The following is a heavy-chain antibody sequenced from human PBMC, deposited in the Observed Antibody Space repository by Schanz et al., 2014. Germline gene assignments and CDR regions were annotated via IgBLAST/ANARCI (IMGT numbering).Heavy chain of an antibody. Sequence: QVQLVESGGSVVQPGRSLRLSCAGSGFSFSDYGMHWVRQAPGRGLEWVAVIAGDGGGPNYVDSVKGRFTISRDNSDNTLYLQMNNLRAEDTAVYYCARGSGTFDSWGQGTLVTVSS. CDR1: GFSFSDYG. V-gene: IGHV3-30*03. J-gene: IGHJ4*02. D-gene: IGHD3-3*01. CDR2: IAGDGGGP. CDR3: ARGSGTFDS.